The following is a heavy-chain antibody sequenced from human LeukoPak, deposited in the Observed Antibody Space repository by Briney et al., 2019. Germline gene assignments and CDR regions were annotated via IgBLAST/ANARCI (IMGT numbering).Heavy chain of an antibody. V-gene: IGHV3-53*01. D-gene: IGHD2-8*01. CDR2: IYSGGST. J-gene: IGHJ3*02. CDR3: ASGSVLMVYAYGAFDI. Sequence: GGSLRLSCAASGFTVSSNYMSWVRQAPGKGLEWVSVIYSGGSTYYADSVKGRFTISRDNSKNTLYLQMNSLRAEDTAVYYCASGSVLMVYAYGAFDIWGQGTMVTVSS. CDR1: GFTVSSNY.